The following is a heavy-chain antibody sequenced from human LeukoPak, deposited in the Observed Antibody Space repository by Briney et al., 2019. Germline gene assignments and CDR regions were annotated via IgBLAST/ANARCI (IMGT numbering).Heavy chain of an antibody. Sequence: GGSLRLSCAASGFTFSDAWMSWVRQAPGMGLEWVGRIKSKSDGGRTDYSAPVKGGFTISRDDSKNTLYMQINSLKTEDTAVYYCTADMPASSRAADYWGQGTLVTVSS. V-gene: IGHV3-15*01. CDR2: IKSKSDGGRT. CDR3: TADMPASSRAADY. D-gene: IGHD2-15*01. CDR1: GFTFSDAW. J-gene: IGHJ4*02.